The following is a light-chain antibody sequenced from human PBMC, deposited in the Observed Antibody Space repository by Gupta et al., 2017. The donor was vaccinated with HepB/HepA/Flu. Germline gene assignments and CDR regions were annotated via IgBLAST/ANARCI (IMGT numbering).Light chain of an antibody. V-gene: IGLV1-40*01. CDR1: SSNVGADYD. CDR3: QSYDSSLSGFYV. J-gene: IGLJ1*01. Sequence: QSLLTQPPSVSGAPGPRVTISCTGSSSNVGADYDVHWYQHVPGTAPKLLIFATFNRPSGVPDRFSGSKSGTSASLAITGLQAEDEADYYCQSYDSSLSGFYVFGTGTKVTVL. CDR2: ATF.